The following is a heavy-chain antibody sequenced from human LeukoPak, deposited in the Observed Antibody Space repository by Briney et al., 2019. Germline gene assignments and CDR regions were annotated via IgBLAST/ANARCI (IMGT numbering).Heavy chain of an antibody. Sequence: ASVKVSCKASGYTFTGYYMHWVRQAPGQGLEWMGGIIPIFGTANYAQKFQGRVTITADESTSTAYMELSSLRSEDTAVYYCARGLAPLYWLPAIDDAFDIWGQGTMVTVSS. CDR3: ARGLAPLYWLPAIDDAFDI. CDR1: GYTFTGYY. J-gene: IGHJ3*02. D-gene: IGHD2-2*01. V-gene: IGHV1-69*13. CDR2: IIPIFGTA.